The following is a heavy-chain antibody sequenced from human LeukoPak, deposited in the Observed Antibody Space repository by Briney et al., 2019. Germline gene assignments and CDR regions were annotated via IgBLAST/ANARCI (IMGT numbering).Heavy chain of an antibody. D-gene: IGHD1-26*01. CDR1: GYTFTSYD. CDR3: ERVTGSIDY. J-gene: IGHJ4*02. V-gene: IGHV1-8*01. Sequence: GASVKVSCKASGYTFTSYDINWVRQATGQGLEWMGWTNPKSGNTGYAQKFQGRVTMTRSTSISKAYMELSSLRSEDTAVHYCERVTGSIDYWGQGTLVTVS. CDR2: TNPKSGNT.